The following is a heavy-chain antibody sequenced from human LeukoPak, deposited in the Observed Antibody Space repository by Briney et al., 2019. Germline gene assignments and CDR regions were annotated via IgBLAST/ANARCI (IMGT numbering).Heavy chain of an antibody. CDR3: ANYDSSGFRDY. D-gene: IGHD3-22*01. Sequence: SETLSLTCTVSGYSISSGYYWGWIRQPPGKGLEWIGSIYHSGYTYYNPSLKTRVTISVDTSKNQFSLKLSSVTAADTAVYYCANYDSSGFRDYWGQGTLVTVSS. CDR1: GYSISSGYY. V-gene: IGHV4-38-2*02. J-gene: IGHJ4*02. CDR2: IYHSGYT.